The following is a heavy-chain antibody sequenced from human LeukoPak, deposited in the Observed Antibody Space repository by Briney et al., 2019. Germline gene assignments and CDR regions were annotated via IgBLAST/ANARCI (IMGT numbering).Heavy chain of an antibody. CDR1: GFTFSSYS. CDR3: AREDLGYCSSTSCSFDP. CDR2: ISSSSSYI. D-gene: IGHD2-2*01. J-gene: IGHJ5*02. V-gene: IGHV3-21*01. Sequence: PGGSLRLSCAASGFTFSSYSMNWVRQAPGKGLEWVSSISSSSSYIYYADSVKGRFTISRDNAKNSLYLQMNSLRAEDTAVYYCAREDLGYCSSTSCSFDPWGQGTLVTVSS.